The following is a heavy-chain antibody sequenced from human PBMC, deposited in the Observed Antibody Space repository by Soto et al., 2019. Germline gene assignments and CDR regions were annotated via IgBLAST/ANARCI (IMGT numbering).Heavy chain of an antibody. V-gene: IGHV1-2*02. CDR1: GYTFTVYY. CDR3: ARDLEKGGGSAGFDY. J-gene: IGHJ4*02. D-gene: IGHD1-26*01. CDR2: INPKSGGT. Sequence: ASVKVSCKASGYTFTVYYMHWVRQAPGQGLEWMGWINPKSGGTMYPQKFQGRVTMTWETSISTAYMALTTLRSDDTAVYYCARDLEKGGGSAGFDYWGQGTLVTVYS.